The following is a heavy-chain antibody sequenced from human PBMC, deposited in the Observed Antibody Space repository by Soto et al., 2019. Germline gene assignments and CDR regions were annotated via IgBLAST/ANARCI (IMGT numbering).Heavy chain of an antibody. CDR3: SLIRGGMGY. CDR2: TKDKLYRFAS. V-gene: IGHV3-72*01. Sequence: EVQLVESWGGLVQPGGSLRLSCATSGFTFSDHFVDWVRQAPGKGLEWSGRTKDKLYRFASQYGASVQGRFTISRDDSANSVYLQIDGLKSEDTAVYYCSLIRGGMGYWGQVSLVTVSS. J-gene: IGHJ4*02. CDR1: GFTFSDHF. D-gene: IGHD3-10*01.